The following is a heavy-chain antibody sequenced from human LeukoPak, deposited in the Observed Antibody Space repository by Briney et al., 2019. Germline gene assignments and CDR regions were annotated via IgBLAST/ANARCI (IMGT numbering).Heavy chain of an antibody. CDR1: GYSISSGYY. CDR2: IYHSGST. V-gene: IGHV4-38-2*02. D-gene: IGHD5-18*01. J-gene: IGHJ4*02. Sequence: SETLFLTCTVSGYSISSGYYGGWIRQPPGKGLEWIGSIYHSGSTYYNPSLKRRVTISVDTSKNQFSLKLSSVTAADTAVYYCAKSSYSIFDYWGQGTLVTVSS. CDR3: AKSSYSIFDY.